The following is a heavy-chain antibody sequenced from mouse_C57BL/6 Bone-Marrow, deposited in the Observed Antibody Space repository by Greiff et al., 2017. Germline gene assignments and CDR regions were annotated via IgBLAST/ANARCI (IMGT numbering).Heavy chain of an antibody. CDR1: GYTFTSYG. Sequence: VMLVESGAELARPGASVKLSCKASGYTFTSYGISWVKQRTGQGLEWIGEIYPRSGNTYYNEKFKGKATLTADKSSSTAYMELRSLTSEDSAVYFCATLYYGNYGGFAYWGKGTLGTVSA. CDR3: ATLYYGNYGGFAY. J-gene: IGHJ3*01. CDR2: IYPRSGNT. V-gene: IGHV1-81*01. D-gene: IGHD2-1*01.